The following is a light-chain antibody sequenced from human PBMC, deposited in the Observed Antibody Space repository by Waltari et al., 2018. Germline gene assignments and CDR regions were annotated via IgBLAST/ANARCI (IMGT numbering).Light chain of an antibody. V-gene: IGLV2-14*01. CDR3: SSYTSSTTLLYV. CDR1: SSDVAADNT. J-gene: IGLJ1*01. Sequence: QSALTQPASVSGSPGQSITTYCPGTSSDVAADNTASWYQQHPGKAPQLMIYEVSNRPSGISNRFSGSKSGYTASLTISGLQAEDEAEYYCSSYTSSTTLLYVFGTGTKVTVL. CDR2: EVS.